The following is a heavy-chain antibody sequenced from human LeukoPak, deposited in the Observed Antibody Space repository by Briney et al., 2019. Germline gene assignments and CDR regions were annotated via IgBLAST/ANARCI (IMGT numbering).Heavy chain of an antibody. CDR1: GFTFSSYS. Sequence: GGSLRLSCAASGFTFSSYSMNWVRQAPGKGLEWVSSISSSSSYIYYADSVKGRFTISRDNAKNSLYLQMNSLRAEDTAVYYCARDPYYYDSGIDYWGQGTLVTVPS. CDR2: ISSSSSYI. CDR3: ARDPYYYDSGIDY. J-gene: IGHJ4*02. V-gene: IGHV3-21*01. D-gene: IGHD3-22*01.